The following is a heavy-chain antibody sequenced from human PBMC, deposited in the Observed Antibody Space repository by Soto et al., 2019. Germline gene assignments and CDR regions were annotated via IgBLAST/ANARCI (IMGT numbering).Heavy chain of an antibody. CDR2: IFPGDPDT. Sequence: GESLKISCKGSGYIFANDWIAWVRQMPGKGLEWMGIIFPGDPDTRYSPSFQGQVTISADKSINTAYLQWSSLKASDTAVYYCARRVAAHPYFDIWGQGTLVTVSS. CDR1: GYIFANDW. V-gene: IGHV5-51*01. D-gene: IGHD6-6*01. J-gene: IGHJ4*02. CDR3: ARRVAAHPYFDI.